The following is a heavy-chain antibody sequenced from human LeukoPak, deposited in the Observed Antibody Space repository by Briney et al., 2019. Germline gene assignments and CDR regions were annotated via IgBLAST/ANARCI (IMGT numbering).Heavy chain of an antibody. D-gene: IGHD2-2*01. CDR2: ISGSGDST. Sequence: GGSLRLSCAASGFTFSSYAMSWVRQAPGKGLEWVSGISGSGDSTYYADSVKGQFTISRDNSKNTLYLQMNSLRAEDTAVYYCAKTGYCSSTSCLFDFDSWGQGTLVTVSS. CDR1: GFTFSSYA. CDR3: AKTGYCSSTSCLFDFDS. J-gene: IGHJ4*02. V-gene: IGHV3-23*01.